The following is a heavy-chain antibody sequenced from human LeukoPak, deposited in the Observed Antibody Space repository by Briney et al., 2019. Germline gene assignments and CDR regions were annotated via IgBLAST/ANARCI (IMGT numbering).Heavy chain of an antibody. CDR1: GFTFSSYS. D-gene: IGHD2-2*01. J-gene: IGHJ4*02. Sequence: GGSLRLSCAASGFTFSSYSMNWVRQAPGKGLEWVSAISSSSSYIYYADSVKGRFTISRDNAKNSLYLQMNSLRAEDTAVYYCARGAVVVPAASRADYWGQGTLVTVSS. V-gene: IGHV3-21*01. CDR3: ARGAVVVPAASRADY. CDR2: ISSSSSYI.